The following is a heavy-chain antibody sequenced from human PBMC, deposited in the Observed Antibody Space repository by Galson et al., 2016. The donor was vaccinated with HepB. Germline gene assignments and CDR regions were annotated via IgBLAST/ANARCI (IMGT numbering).Heavy chain of an antibody. CDR1: GGSISSSNYY. Sequence: LSLTCTVSGGSISSSNYYWGWIRQPPGKGLEWIGNIYYSGSTYYNPSLKSRVTISVDTSKNQFSLKLRSVTAADTAVFYCARVESMVTTFDYWGQGTLVTVSS. V-gene: IGHV4-39*07. J-gene: IGHJ4*02. D-gene: IGHD4-17*01. CDR2: IYYSGST. CDR3: ARVESMVTTFDY.